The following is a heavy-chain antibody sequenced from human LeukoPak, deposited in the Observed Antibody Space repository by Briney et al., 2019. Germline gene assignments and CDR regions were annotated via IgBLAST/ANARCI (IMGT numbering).Heavy chain of an antibody. CDR3: ARDVEGGTFDI. CDR2: IDQSGGRN. J-gene: IGHJ3*02. Sequence: GGSLRLSCAASGFTVSSNYMSWVRQAPGRGLEWVANIDQSGGRNNYVDSVKGRFTISRDNAKNSLFLEMSSLRADDTAVYFCARDVEGGTFDIWGQGTTVTVSS. CDR1: GFTVSSNY. V-gene: IGHV3-7*05. D-gene: IGHD3-16*01.